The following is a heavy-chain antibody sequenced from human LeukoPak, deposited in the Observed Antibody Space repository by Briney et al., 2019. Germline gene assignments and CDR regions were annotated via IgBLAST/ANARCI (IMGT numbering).Heavy chain of an antibody. D-gene: IGHD2-21*02. Sequence: GGSLRLSCAASGFTFSSYWMHWVRQAPGKGLVWVSRINSDGSSTSYADSVKGRFTISRDNAKNTLYLQMNSLRAEDTAVYYCARGQVTDAFDIWGQGTMVTVSS. CDR3: ARGQVTDAFDI. V-gene: IGHV3-74*01. J-gene: IGHJ3*02. CDR1: GFTFSSYW. CDR2: INSDGSST.